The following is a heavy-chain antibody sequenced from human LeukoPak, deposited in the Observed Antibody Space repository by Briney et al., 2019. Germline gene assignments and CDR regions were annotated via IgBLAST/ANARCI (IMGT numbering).Heavy chain of an antibody. Sequence: GGSLTLSCAASGFTFTNAWMVWVRQAPGKGLEWVGRIKANLDGGTTDFAAAVKGRFTMSRDDLSKTVYLQMNGLKTEDTGVYYCTTDFSHFDFSSGFYSYWGHGSLVTVSA. D-gene: IGHD3-3*01. CDR1: GFTFTNAW. CDR2: IKANLDGGTT. V-gene: IGHV3-15*01. CDR3: TTDFSHFDFSSGFYSY. J-gene: IGHJ4*01.